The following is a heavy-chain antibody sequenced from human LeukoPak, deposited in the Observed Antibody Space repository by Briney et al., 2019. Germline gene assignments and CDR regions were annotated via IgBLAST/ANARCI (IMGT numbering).Heavy chain of an antibody. V-gene: IGHV3-21*01. CDR2: ISSSSSYI. CDR1: GFTFSSYS. CDR3: AGLWFGELLHYFDY. J-gene: IGHJ4*02. D-gene: IGHD3-10*01. Sequence: GGSLRLSWAASGFTFSSYSMNWVRQAPGKGLEWVSSISSSSSYIYYADSVKGRFTISRDNAKNSLYLQMNSLRAEDTAVYYCAGLWFGELLHYFDYWGQGTLVTVSS.